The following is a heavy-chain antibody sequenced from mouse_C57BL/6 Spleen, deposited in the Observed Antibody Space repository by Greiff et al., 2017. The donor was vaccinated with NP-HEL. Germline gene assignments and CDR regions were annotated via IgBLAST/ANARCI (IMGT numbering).Heavy chain of an antibody. J-gene: IGHJ2*01. D-gene: IGHD1-1*01. Sequence: EVQLQQSGPELVKPGASVKMSCKASGYTFTDYNMHWVKQSHGKSLEWIGYINPNNGGTSYNQKFKGKATLTVNKSSNTAYMELRSLTSEDSAVYYCARSFITTVVATGDYWGQGTTLTVSS. CDR3: ARSFITTVVATGDY. V-gene: IGHV1-22*01. CDR2: INPNNGGT. CDR1: GYTFTDYN.